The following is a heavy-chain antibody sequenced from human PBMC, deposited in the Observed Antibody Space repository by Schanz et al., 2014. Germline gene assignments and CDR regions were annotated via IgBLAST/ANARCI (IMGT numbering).Heavy chain of an antibody. Sequence: EVHLVESGGGLVQPGGSLRLSCAASGFTFSGYSMNWVRQAPGTGLEWVSVIGVDGTTTYYADSVKGRFTISRDNSKNTLYLQMNSLRPEDTAVYYCAKYRGYYRVSGSYRELEYWGQGTLVTVSS. D-gene: IGHD3-10*01. CDR3: AKYRGYYRVSGSYRELEY. J-gene: IGHJ4*02. CDR1: GFTFSGYS. V-gene: IGHV3-23*04. CDR2: IGVDGTTT.